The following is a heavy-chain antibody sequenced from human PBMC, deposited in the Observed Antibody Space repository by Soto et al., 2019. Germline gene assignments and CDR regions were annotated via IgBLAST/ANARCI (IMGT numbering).Heavy chain of an antibody. Sequence: GGSLRLSCAASGFTFSSYAMSWVRQAPGKGLEWVSVISGSGDSTYYADSVKGRFTISRDNSKNTLYLQMNSLRTEDTAVYYCAKGRSYYYYYGVDVWGQGTTVTVSS. V-gene: IGHV3-23*01. CDR2: ISGSGDST. CDR1: GFTFSSYA. J-gene: IGHJ6*02. CDR3: AKGRSYYYYYGVDV.